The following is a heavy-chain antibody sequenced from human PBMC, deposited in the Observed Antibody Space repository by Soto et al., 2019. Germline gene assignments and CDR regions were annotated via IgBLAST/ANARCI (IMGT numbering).Heavy chain of an antibody. CDR2: IFYSGGT. CDR3: ARDQEYYDILTGYSYWFDP. V-gene: IGHV4-59*01. Sequence: SETLSLTCTVSGGSIRSYYWSWIRQPPGKRLEWIGYIFYSGGTNYNPSLKSRVTISVDTSKNQLSLKLSSVTAADTAVYYCARDQEYYDILTGYSYWFDPWGQGTLVTVSS. J-gene: IGHJ5*02. CDR1: GGSIRSYY. D-gene: IGHD3-9*01.